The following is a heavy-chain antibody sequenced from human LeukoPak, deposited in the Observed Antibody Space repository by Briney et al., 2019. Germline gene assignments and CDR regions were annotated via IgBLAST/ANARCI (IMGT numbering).Heavy chain of an antibody. CDR3: ARATGTWGHDGFDI. Sequence: ASVKVSCKAYGYTFMSHGISWVRQAPGQGLEWMGWISGSSSNTNYAQRLQGRDTMTTDTSTTTAYMELRSLRSDDTAVYYCARATGTWGHDGFDIWGQGTSVTASS. CDR2: ISGSSSNT. D-gene: IGHD3-16*01. V-gene: IGHV1-18*01. CDR1: GYTFMSHG. J-gene: IGHJ3*02.